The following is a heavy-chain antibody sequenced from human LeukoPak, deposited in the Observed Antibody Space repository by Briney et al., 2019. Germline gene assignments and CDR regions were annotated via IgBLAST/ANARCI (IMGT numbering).Heavy chain of an antibody. Sequence: PGGSLRLSCAASGFTFSSYAMSWVRQAPGKGLEWVSAISGSGGSTYYADSVKGRFTISRDNSKDTLYLQMNSLRAEDTAVYYCAKGGIVSVSPFFDYWGQGTLVTVSS. CDR1: GFTFSSYA. CDR3: AKGGIVSVSPFFDY. V-gene: IGHV3-23*01. J-gene: IGHJ4*02. D-gene: IGHD1-26*01. CDR2: ISGSGGST.